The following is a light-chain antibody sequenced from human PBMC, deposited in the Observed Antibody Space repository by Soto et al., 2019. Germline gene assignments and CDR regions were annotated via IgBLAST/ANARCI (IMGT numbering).Light chain of an antibody. Sequence: IQMIQNPSTLSASVGNRVTSTCRASQTISNWLAWYQQKPGKAPKLLIYKASTLESGVPSRFSGSGSGTDFTLTSSSLQPDDFATQYCQQYHIDSEAFGQGGKVDI. CDR1: QTISNW. CDR3: QQYHIDSEA. V-gene: IGKV1-5*03. CDR2: KAS. J-gene: IGKJ1*01.